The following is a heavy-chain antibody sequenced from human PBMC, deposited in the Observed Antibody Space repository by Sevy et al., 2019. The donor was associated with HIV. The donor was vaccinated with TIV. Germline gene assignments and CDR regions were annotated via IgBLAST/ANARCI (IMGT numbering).Heavy chain of an antibody. Sequence: GESLKISCKASGYTFTTYWIGWVCQMPGKGPEWMGIIFPDDSNTGYSPSFQGRVTISADKSISTAYLQWSSLEASDTGMYYCATYNWNGYFFDYWGQGILVTVSS. CDR2: IFPDDSNT. D-gene: IGHD1-20*01. CDR1: GYTFTTYW. CDR3: ATYNWNGYFFDY. J-gene: IGHJ4*02. V-gene: IGHV5-51*01.